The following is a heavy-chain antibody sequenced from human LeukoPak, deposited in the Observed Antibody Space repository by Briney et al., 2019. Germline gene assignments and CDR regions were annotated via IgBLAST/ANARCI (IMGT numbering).Heavy chain of an antibody. CDR1: GGSIGGHTFY. CDR3: ARLTALAGHRGAFDI. J-gene: IGHJ3*02. V-gene: IGHV4-39*01. D-gene: IGHD6-19*01. Sequence: SETLSLTCNVSGGSIGGHTFYWDWIRQPPGKGLEWIATIYYNGNTFYSPSLKSRVAISIDMSKSQFFLHLTSVSAADTAVYYCARLTALAGHRGAFDIWGPGTLVTVSS. CDR2: IYYNGNT.